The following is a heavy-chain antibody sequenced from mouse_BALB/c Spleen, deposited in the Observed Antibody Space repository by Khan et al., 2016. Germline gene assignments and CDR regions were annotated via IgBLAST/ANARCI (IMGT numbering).Heavy chain of an antibody. V-gene: IGHV14-3*02. D-gene: IGHD2-1*01. J-gene: IGHJ3*01. CDR1: GFNIKDTY. CDR3: ASSRGDYGNYAWFAY. CDR2: IDPANGNT. Sequence: LKQSGAELVKPGASVKLSCTASGFNIKDTYMHWVKQRPEQGLEWIGRIDPANGNTKYDPKFQGKATITADTSSNTAYLQLSSLTSEDTAVYYCASSRGDYGNYAWFAYWGQGTLVTVSA.